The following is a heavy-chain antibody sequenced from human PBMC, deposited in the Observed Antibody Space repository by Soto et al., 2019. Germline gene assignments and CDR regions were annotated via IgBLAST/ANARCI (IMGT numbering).Heavy chain of an antibody. CDR3: ARDHYYGSGSNSVHY. J-gene: IGHJ4*02. CDR2: ISYDGSNK. Sequence: QVQLVESGGGVVQPGRSLRLSCAASGFTFSSYAMHWVRQAPGKGLEWVAVISYDGSNKYYADSVKGRFTIFRDNSKNTLYLQMNSLRAEDTAVYYCARDHYYGSGSNSVHYWGQGTLVTVSS. V-gene: IGHV3-30-3*01. CDR1: GFTFSSYA. D-gene: IGHD3-10*01.